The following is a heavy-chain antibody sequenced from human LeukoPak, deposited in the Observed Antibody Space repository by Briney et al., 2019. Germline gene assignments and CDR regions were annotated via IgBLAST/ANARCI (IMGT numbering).Heavy chain of an antibody. D-gene: IGHD4-23*01. J-gene: IGHJ3*02. Sequence: PGGSLRLSCAASGCTFSSYSMNWVRQAPGKGLETVAFIRYDGSNENYADSVKGRFTISRDNSKNTLYLQINSLRPEDTAVYYCANLYGGNRPFDIWGQGTMVTVSS. CDR1: GCTFSSYS. CDR2: IRYDGSNE. CDR3: ANLYGGNRPFDI. V-gene: IGHV3-30*02.